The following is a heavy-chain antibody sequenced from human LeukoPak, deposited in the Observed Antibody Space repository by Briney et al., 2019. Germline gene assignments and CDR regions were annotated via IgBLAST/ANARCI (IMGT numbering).Heavy chain of an antibody. Sequence: SETLSLTCAVSGGSITTTNWWSWVRQPPGKGLEWIGEVHLSGATNYNPSLESRVSMSIDRSKNHLSLEVTSVTAADTAIYYCTRESGAFSPFGFWGQGTLLTVSS. CDR1: GGSITTTNW. J-gene: IGHJ4*02. D-gene: IGHD1-26*01. CDR2: VHLSGAT. CDR3: TRESGAFSPFGF. V-gene: IGHV4-4*02.